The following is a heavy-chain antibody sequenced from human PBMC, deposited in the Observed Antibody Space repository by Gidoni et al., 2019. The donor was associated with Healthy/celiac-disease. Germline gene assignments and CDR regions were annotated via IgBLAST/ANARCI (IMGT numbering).Heavy chain of an antibody. J-gene: IGHJ3*02. CDR1: GSTFSSYA. D-gene: IGHD6-13*01. CDR2: ISGSGGST. CDR3: AKILFALYHSSSWSGRGAFDI. Sequence: EVQLLESGVGLVQPGGSLRLSCAASGSTFSSYAMRWVRQAPGKGLEWVSAISGSGGSTYYADSVKGRFTISRDNSKNTLYLQMNSLRAEDTAVYYCAKILFALYHSSSWSGRGAFDIWGQGTMVTVSS. V-gene: IGHV3-23*01.